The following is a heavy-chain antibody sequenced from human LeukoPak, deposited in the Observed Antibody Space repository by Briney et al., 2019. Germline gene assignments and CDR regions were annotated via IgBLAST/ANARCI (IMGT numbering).Heavy chain of an antibody. D-gene: IGHD3-22*01. CDR3: ARDKGYYDSSGYQPDAFDI. J-gene: IGHJ3*02. CDR1: GFTFSSYA. Sequence: PGGSLRLSCAASGFTFSSYAMSWVRQAPGRGLEWVSVISGGGSSIHYADSVKGRFTISRDNSKNTLYLQMNSLRAEDTAVYYCARDKGYYDSSGYQPDAFDIWGQGTMVTVSS. V-gene: IGHV3-23*01. CDR2: ISGGGSSI.